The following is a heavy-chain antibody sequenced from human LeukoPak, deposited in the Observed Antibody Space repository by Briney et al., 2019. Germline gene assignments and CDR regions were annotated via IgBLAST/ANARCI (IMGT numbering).Heavy chain of an antibody. Sequence: GGSLRLSCAASGFTFSSYSMNWVRQAPGKGLEWVSSISSSSSYIYYADSVKGRFTISRDNSKSTLYLQMNSLRPEDTAVYYCAKSSTNYYDTSGQIDIWGQGTMVTVSS. CDR3: AKSSTNYYDTSGQIDI. V-gene: IGHV3-21*01. CDR1: GFTFSSYS. J-gene: IGHJ3*01. CDR2: ISSSSSYI. D-gene: IGHD3-22*01.